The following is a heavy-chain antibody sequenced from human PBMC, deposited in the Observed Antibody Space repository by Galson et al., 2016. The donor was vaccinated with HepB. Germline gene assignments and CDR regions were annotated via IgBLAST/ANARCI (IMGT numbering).Heavy chain of an antibody. CDR3: AVRSRPWLGFDI. D-gene: IGHD3-22*01. CDR2: ISHSGST. J-gene: IGHJ3*02. Sequence: SETLSLTCTVYRGSFSGHYWNWLRQAPGKGLEWIGEISHSGSTEYNPSLKSRLPISLGPSNQQRSLRLTSGTAADTSVYYGAVRSRPWLGFDIWGHGTLVTVSS. CDR1: RGSFSGHY. V-gene: IGHV4-34*01.